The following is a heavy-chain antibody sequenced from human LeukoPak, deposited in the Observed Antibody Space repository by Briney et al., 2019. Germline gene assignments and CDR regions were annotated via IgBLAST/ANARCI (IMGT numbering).Heavy chain of an antibody. CDR2: IYPSGST. J-gene: IGHJ4*02. CDR3: AKALRGLRLYDY. V-gene: IGHV4-39*01. Sequence: NPSEPLSLTCTVSGGSVSNGSYYWGWIRQPPGKGLEWIGSIYPSGSTYYNPSLKRRVTISVDTSKNQFSLKLRSVTAADTAVYYCAKALRGLRLYDYWGQGNLVTVSS. D-gene: IGHD5-12*01. CDR1: GGSVSNGSYY.